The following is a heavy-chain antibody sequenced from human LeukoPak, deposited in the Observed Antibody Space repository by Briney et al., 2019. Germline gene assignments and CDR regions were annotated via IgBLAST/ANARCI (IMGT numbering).Heavy chain of an antibody. D-gene: IGHD2-2*02. Sequence: KSGGSLRLSCAASGFTFSSYSMNWVRQAPGKGLEWVSSISSSSYIYYADSVKGRFTISRDNAKNSLYLQMNSLRAEDTAVYYCARDRYCSSTSCYSPFHAFDIWGQGTMVTVSS. J-gene: IGHJ3*02. CDR2: ISSSSYI. CDR1: GFTFSSYS. V-gene: IGHV3-21*01. CDR3: ARDRYCSSTSCYSPFHAFDI.